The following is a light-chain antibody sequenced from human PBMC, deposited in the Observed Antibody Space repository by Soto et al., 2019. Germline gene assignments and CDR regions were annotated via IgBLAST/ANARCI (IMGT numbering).Light chain of an antibody. Sequence: EIVLTQSPGTLSLSPGERATLSCRASQSISSRNLAWYQQQPGQAPRLLIYGASTGATGTPDRFSGSGSGTDFTLTISRLEPEDFAVYYCQQYDRSPLTFGQGTKVEIK. CDR2: GAS. CDR3: QQYDRSPLT. V-gene: IGKV3-20*01. J-gene: IGKJ1*01. CDR1: QSISSRN.